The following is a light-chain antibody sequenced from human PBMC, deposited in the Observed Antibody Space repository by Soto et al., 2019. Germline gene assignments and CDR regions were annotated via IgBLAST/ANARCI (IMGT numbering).Light chain of an antibody. CDR3: CSYAGTTHV. Sequence: QSVLTQPPSVSGSPGQSVTISCTGTSSDIGGYNYVSWYQQLPGKAPKLMIYDVSKRPSGVPDRFSGSNSGNMASLTISGLQAEDEADYYCCSYAGTTHVFGTGTKLTVL. CDR1: SSDIGGYNY. V-gene: IGLV2-11*01. J-gene: IGLJ1*01. CDR2: DVS.